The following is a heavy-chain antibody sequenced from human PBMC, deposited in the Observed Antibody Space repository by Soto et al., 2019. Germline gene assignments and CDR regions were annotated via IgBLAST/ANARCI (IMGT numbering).Heavy chain of an antibody. D-gene: IGHD2-2*01. CDR2: INSGSTSV. J-gene: IGHJ4*02. Sequence: GGSLRLSCVASGVDFDRYSMNWVRQAPGKGLEWISYINSGSTSVFYADSVRGRFTISRDNAKNSLYLRMNSLRAEDTAVYYCTSSTSTDAYSGKGTLVPVYS. CDR1: GVDFDRYS. CDR3: TSSTSTDAY. V-gene: IGHV3-48*04.